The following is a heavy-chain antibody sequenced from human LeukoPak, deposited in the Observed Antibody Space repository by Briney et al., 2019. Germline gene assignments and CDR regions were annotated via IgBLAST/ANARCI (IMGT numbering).Heavy chain of an antibody. D-gene: IGHD3-9*01. V-gene: IGHV3-23*01. J-gene: IGHJ4*02. Sequence: GGSLRLSCAASGFTFSSYAMSWVRQAPGKGLEWVSLISGSGGSTYYADSVKGRFTISRDNSRNTLSLQMNSLRAEDTAVYYCAKASGWLPDYWGQGTLVSVSS. CDR2: ISGSGGST. CDR1: GFTFSSYA. CDR3: AKASGWLPDY.